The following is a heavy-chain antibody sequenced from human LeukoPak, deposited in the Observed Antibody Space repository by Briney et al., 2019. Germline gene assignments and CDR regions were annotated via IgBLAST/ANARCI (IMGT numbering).Heavy chain of an antibody. V-gene: IGHV4-59*01. CDR3: ARGHYGSGTGTYPD. J-gene: IGHJ4*02. CDR2: IYYSGST. Sequence: SETLSLTCTVSGGSISPFYWSWIRQPPGKGLEWIAYIYYSGSTDYNPSLKSRVTISVDTSKNQVSLNLSSVTAADTAVYYCARGHYGSGTGTYPDWGQGTLVTVSS. CDR1: GGSISPFY. D-gene: IGHD3-10*01.